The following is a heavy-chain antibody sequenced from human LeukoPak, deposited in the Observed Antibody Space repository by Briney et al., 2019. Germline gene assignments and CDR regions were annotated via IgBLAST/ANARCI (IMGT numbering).Heavy chain of an antibody. V-gene: IGHV3-53*01. CDR2: IYSGGST. Sequence: VGSLRLSCAASGFAAKSSYMSWVSQAPGKGLEWGSVIYSGGSTYYADSVKGRFTISRDNSKNTLYLQMNSLRAEDTAVYYCARDFGEYCSGDTCYPGYWGQGTLVTVFS. CDR1: GFAAKSSY. D-gene: IGHD2-15*01. CDR3: ARDFGEYCSGDTCYPGY. J-gene: IGHJ4*02.